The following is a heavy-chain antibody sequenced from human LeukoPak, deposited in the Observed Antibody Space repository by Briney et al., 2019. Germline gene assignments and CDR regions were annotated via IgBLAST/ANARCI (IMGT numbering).Heavy chain of an antibody. V-gene: IGHV3-53*01. Sequence: GGSLRLSCAASGFNVNDLYMTWVHQAPGKGLDWVSIIYSGGSTSYADSVKGRFTISRDNSKNTLYLQMNNLRAEDTAKYYCATDTDNFSSASYVSVWGKGTTVTVSS. D-gene: IGHD3-10*01. J-gene: IGHJ6*04. CDR3: ATDTDNFSSASYVSV. CDR1: GFNVNDLY. CDR2: IYSGGST.